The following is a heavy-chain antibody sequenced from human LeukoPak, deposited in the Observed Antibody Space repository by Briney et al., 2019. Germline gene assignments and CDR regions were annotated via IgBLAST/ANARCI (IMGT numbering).Heavy chain of an antibody. Sequence: GGSLRLSCAASGFSFSTYEMNWVRQAPGKGLEWISYVSRSSSVTHYADSVKGRFTISRDNAKNSLYLQMSSLRDEDTAVYYCATALGKPEWYPGYWGQGTLVTVSS. CDR3: ATALGKPEWYPGY. V-gene: IGHV3-48*02. D-gene: IGHD3-3*01. CDR1: GFSFSTYE. J-gene: IGHJ4*02. CDR2: VSRSSSVT.